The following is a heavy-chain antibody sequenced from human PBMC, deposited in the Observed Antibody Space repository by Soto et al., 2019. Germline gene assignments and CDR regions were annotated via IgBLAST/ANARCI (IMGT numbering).Heavy chain of an antibody. D-gene: IGHD2-2*02. CDR2: ISSSGSTI. V-gene: IGHV3-11*01. J-gene: IGHJ5*02. CDR1: GFSFSDYY. CDR3: ARDPQYCSSTSCYRSGGWFHP. Sequence: PGGSLRLACAASGFSFSDYYMSWIRQAPGKGLEWVSYISSSGSTIYYADSVKGRFTISRDNAKSSLYPQMNSLRAEDTAVYYCARDPQYCSSTSCYRSGGWFHPWGQGTLVTVS.